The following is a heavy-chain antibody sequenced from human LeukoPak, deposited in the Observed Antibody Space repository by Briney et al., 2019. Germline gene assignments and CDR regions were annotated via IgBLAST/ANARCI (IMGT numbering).Heavy chain of an antibody. V-gene: IGHV3-66*01. CDR1: GFTVSSDY. CDR3: ARTGIAVAGVYYYYYMDV. Sequence: GGSLRLSCAASGFTVSSDYMNWVRQAPGKGLEWVSVIYSDGSTYYADSVKGRFTISRDKSKNTLYLQLNSLRAEDTAVYYCARTGIAVAGVYYYYYMDVWGKGTTVTISS. J-gene: IGHJ6*03. D-gene: IGHD6-19*01. CDR2: IYSDGST.